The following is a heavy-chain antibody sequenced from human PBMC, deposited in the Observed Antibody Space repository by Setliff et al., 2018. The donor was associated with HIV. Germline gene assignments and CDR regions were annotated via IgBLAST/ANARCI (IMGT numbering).Heavy chain of an antibody. CDR3: TREGRGDPAMATTRIDY. D-gene: IGHD1-1*01. J-gene: IGHJ4*02. Sequence: SETLSLTCTVSSDSIRFYYWTWIRQPPGKGLEWIGNIYYTGSTNYNPSLKSRVTISLDTSKTHFFLNLTSVTDADTAVYFCTREGRGDPAMATTRIDYWGQGKLVTVS. V-gene: IGHV4-4*08. CDR1: SDSIRFYY. CDR2: IYYTGST.